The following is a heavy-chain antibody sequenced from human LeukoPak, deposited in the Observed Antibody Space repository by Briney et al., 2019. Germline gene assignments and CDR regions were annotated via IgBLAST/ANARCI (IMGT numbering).Heavy chain of an antibody. J-gene: IGHJ5*02. CDR3: AREAIPLLEWLLYGWFDP. Sequence: ASVKVSCTASGYTFTSYAMNWVRQAPGQGLEWMGWINTNTGNPTYAQGFTGRFVFSLDTSVSTAYLQISSLKAEDTAVYYCAREAIPLLEWLLYGWFDPWGQGTLVTVSS. V-gene: IGHV7-4-1*02. CDR2: INTNTGNP. D-gene: IGHD3-3*01. CDR1: GYTFTSYA.